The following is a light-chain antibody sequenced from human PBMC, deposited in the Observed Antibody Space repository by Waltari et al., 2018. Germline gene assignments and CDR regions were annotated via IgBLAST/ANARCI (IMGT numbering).Light chain of an antibody. CDR2: GAS. Sequence: DIQMTQSPSSLSASVGDRVTITCRTSQTISNNLNWYQQKPGEAPKLLIYGASNLQSGVSSRFSGSESGTDFTLTISSLQPEDFATYYCQHTLAFGPGTKVDIK. J-gene: IGKJ3*01. CDR1: QTISNN. V-gene: IGKV1-39*01. CDR3: QHTLA.